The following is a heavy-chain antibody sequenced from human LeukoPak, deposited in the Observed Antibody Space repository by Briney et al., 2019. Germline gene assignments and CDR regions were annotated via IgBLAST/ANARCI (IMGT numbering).Heavy chain of an antibody. CDR3: ARGHPYSSSWNHQYGMDV. D-gene: IGHD6-13*01. Sequence: GGSLRLSCAASGFTFSGYWMHWVRQAPGKGLVWVSRISTDGSSNTYADSVKGRFTISRDNSKNTLYLQMNSLRAEDTAVYYCARGHPYSSSWNHQYGMDVWGQGTTVTVSS. J-gene: IGHJ6*02. V-gene: IGHV3-74*01. CDR1: GFTFSGYW. CDR2: ISTDGSSN.